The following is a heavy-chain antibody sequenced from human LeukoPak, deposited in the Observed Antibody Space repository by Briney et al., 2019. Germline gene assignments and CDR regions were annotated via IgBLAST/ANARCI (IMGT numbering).Heavy chain of an antibody. CDR3: ARDSGSAVTPYYYYGMDV. J-gene: IGHJ6*04. Sequence: GRSLRLSCAPSGFTFSSYGMHWVRQAPGKGLEWVAVIWSDGIKKYYGDSVKGRFTISRDNSKNMLYLQLNSLRAEDTAVYYCARDSGSAVTPYYYYGMDVWGKGTTVTVSS. D-gene: IGHD4-17*01. CDR2: IWSDGIKK. CDR1: GFTFSSYG. V-gene: IGHV3-33*01.